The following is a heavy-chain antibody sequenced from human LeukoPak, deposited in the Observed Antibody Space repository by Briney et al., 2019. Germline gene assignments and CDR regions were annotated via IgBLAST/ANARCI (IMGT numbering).Heavy chain of an antibody. CDR1: GFTFDDYG. V-gene: IGHV3-20*04. CDR2: INWNGGST. J-gene: IGHJ3*01. Sequence: GGSLRLSCAASGFTFDDYGMSWVRQAPGKGLEWVSGINWNGGSTGYADSVKGRFTISRDNAKNSLYLQMNSLRAEDTALYYCVRDLDWGAFDVWGQGTMVTVSS. CDR3: VRDLDWGAFDV. D-gene: IGHD3/OR15-3a*01.